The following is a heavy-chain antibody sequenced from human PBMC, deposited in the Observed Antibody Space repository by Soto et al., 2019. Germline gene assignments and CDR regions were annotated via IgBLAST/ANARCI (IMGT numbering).Heavy chain of an antibody. D-gene: IGHD3-22*01. CDR3: ATAYVYDFENSNYYRDAFDI. J-gene: IGHJ3*02. Sequence: LGESLKISCTGSGYAFTSYWIGWVRQMPGKGLEWMAIMYPDDSDIRYSPSFEAHVTISADKSTSTAFLQWSSLKASDTAMYYCATAYVYDFENSNYYRDAFDIWGQGTLVTVSS. CDR1: GYAFTSYW. V-gene: IGHV5-51*01. CDR2: MYPDDSDI.